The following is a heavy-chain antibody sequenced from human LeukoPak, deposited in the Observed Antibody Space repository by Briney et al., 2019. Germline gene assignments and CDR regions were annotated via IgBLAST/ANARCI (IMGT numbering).Heavy chain of an antibody. V-gene: IGHV1-8*01. CDR2: MNPNSGNT. CDR3: AKGSYYGDQPLYDY. D-gene: IGHD4-17*01. J-gene: IGHJ4*02. Sequence: GASVKVSCKASGYTFTSYDINWVRQATGQGLEWMGWMNPNSGNTGYAQKFQGRVTMTRNTSISTAYMELSSLRSEDTAVYYCAKGSYYGDQPLYDYWGQGTLVTVSS. CDR1: GYTFTSYD.